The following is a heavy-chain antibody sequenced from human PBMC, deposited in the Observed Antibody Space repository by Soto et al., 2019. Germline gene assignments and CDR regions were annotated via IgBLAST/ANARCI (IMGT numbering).Heavy chain of an antibody. V-gene: IGHV1-69*02. CDR3: ASSYGSGSFAY. Sequence: KGSCKASGGTFSSYTISWVRQAPGQGLEWMGRIIPILGIANYAQKFQGRVTITADTSTSTAYMELSSLRSEDTAVYYCASSYGSGSFAYWGQGTLVTVSS. D-gene: IGHD3-10*01. J-gene: IGHJ4*02. CDR1: GGTFSSYT. CDR2: IIPILGIA.